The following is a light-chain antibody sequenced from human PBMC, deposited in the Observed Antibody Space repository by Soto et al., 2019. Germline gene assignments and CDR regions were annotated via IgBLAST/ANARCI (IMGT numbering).Light chain of an antibody. CDR1: QSISSSY. CDR3: QQYGSSLPYT. Sequence: EIVLTQSPGTLSLSPGERATLSCRASQSISSSYLAWYQQKPGQAPRLLIYGASSRATGIPDRFSGSGSGTDFTITISRLESEDFAVYYCQQYGSSLPYTLGQGTKREIK. CDR2: GAS. J-gene: IGKJ2*01. V-gene: IGKV3-20*01.